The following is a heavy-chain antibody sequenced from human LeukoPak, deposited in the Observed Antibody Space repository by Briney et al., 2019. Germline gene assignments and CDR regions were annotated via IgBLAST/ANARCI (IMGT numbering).Heavy chain of an antibody. CDR1: GGSISSYY. CDR2: IYTSGST. CDR3: AKTVTTRLYAFDI. V-gene: IGHV4-4*07. D-gene: IGHD4-17*01. J-gene: IGHJ3*02. Sequence: PSETLSLTCTVSGGSISSYYWSWIRQPAGKGLEWIGRIYTSGSTYYNPSLKSRVTISVDTSKNQFSLKLSSVTAADTAVYYCAKTVTTRLYAFDIWGQGTMVTVSS.